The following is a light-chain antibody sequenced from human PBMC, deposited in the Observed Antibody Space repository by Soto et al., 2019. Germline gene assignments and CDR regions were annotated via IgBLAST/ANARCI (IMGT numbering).Light chain of an antibody. Sequence: EIVLTQSPATLSLSPGERATLACRASQSVSSYLAWYQQKPGQAPRLLIYDASNRATGIPARFSGSGSGTDFTLTISSLEPEDVAVYYCQQRSNWLFSFGGGTKVEIK. J-gene: IGKJ4*01. V-gene: IGKV3-11*01. CDR3: QQRSNWLFS. CDR2: DAS. CDR1: QSVSSY.